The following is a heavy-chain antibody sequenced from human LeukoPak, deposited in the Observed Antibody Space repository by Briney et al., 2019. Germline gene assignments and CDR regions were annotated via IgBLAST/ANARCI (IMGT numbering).Heavy chain of an antibody. J-gene: IGHJ6*03. Sequence: SETLSLTCTVSGGSISSSSYYWGWIRQPPGKGLEWIGYIYYSGSTNYNPSLKSRVTISVDTSKNQFSLKLSSVTAADTAVYYCARGSNGDYSYYYYYMDVWGKGTTVTVSS. D-gene: IGHD4-17*01. CDR1: GGSISSSSYY. CDR3: ARGSNGDYSYYYYYMDV. CDR2: IYYSGST. V-gene: IGHV4-61*05.